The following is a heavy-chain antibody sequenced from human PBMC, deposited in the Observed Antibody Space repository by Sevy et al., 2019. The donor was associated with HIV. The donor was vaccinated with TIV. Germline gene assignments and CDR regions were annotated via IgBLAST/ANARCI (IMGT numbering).Heavy chain of an antibody. CDR2: IRSKTFGGTT. CDR3: WRLRGTISPYYYFGLDV. Sequence: GGSLRLSCTTSGFTFEDYAMSWLRQTPGKGLEWVGFIRSKTFGGTTEYAASVKGRFTISRDNSNSIAYLQMNNLKIGDAAVYFCWRLRGTISPYYYFGLDVWGQGTTVTVSS. J-gene: IGHJ6*02. V-gene: IGHV3-49*03. CDR1: GFTFEDYA. D-gene: IGHD3-3*01.